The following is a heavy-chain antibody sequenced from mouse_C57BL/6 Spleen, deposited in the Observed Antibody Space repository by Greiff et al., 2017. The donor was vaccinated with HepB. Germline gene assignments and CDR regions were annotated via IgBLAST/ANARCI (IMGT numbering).Heavy chain of an antibody. CDR3: TRGSSLYY. CDR1: GYTFTDYE. V-gene: IGHV1-15*01. Sequence: QVHVKQSGAELVRPGASVTLSCKASGYTFTDYEMHWVKQTPVHGLEWIGAIDPETGGTAYNQKFKGKAILTADKSSSTAYMELRSLTSEDSAVYYCTRGSSLYYWGQGTTLTVSS. D-gene: IGHD1-1*01. CDR2: IDPETGGT. J-gene: IGHJ2*01.